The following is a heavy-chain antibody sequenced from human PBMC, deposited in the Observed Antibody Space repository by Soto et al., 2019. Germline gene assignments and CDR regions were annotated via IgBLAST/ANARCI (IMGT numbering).Heavy chain of an antibody. J-gene: IGHJ5*02. CDR3: ARVPGP. V-gene: IGHV4-30-2*01. Sequence: QLQLQESGSELVKPSQTLSLTCAVSGGSISSGGYSWSWIRQPPGKGLEWIGYIYHSGSTSYNPSLKSRVTISVDRSKKQCSLKLSSVTDADMAVYYCARVPGPWGQGTRVTVSS. CDR1: GGSISSGGYS. CDR2: IYHSGST.